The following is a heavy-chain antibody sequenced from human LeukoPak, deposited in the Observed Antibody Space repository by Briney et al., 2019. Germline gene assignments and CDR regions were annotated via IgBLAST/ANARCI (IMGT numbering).Heavy chain of an antibody. CDR1: GYTFTSYA. CDR3: ARGSFGGYSSRWNPVDY. CDR2: ISASNGNT. D-gene: IGHD6-13*01. Sequence: ASVKVSCKASGYTFTSYAITWVRQAPGQGLEWMGWISASNGNTKYAQKLQGRVTMTTDTSTSTAYMELRSLRSDDTAVYYCARGSFGGYSSRWNPVDYWSQGTLVTVSS. V-gene: IGHV1-18*01. J-gene: IGHJ4*02.